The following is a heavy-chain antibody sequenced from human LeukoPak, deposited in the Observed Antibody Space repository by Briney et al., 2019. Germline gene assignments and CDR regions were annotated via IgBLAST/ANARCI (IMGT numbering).Heavy chain of an antibody. Sequence: ASVKVSCKASGYTFTDYYMHWVRQAPGQGLEWMGWINPNSGGTNYAQKFQGRVTMTRNTSISTAYMELSSLRSEDTAVYYCTVRGVIIRTPYYYYMDVWGKGTTVTISS. J-gene: IGHJ6*03. CDR3: TVRGVIIRTPYYYYMDV. CDR1: GYTFTDYY. CDR2: INPNSGGT. D-gene: IGHD3-10*01. V-gene: IGHV1-2*02.